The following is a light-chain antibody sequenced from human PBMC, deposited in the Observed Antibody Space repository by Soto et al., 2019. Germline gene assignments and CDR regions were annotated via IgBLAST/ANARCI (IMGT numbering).Light chain of an antibody. Sequence: EIVLTQSPATLSLSPGERATLSCRASQNVANYLDWYQQKPGQAPRLLIYGASTRATDVPDRFSGSGSGADFTLTISRLEPEDFAVYYCQQYGSSPPRTFGQGTKVE. CDR1: QNVANY. CDR3: QQYGSSPPRT. J-gene: IGKJ1*01. V-gene: IGKV3-20*01. CDR2: GAS.